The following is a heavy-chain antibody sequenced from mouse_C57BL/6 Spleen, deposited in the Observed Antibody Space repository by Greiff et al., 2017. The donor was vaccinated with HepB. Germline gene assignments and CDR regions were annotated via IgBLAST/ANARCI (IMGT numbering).Heavy chain of an antibody. V-gene: IGHV10-1*01. D-gene: IGHD1-1*01. Sequence: EVQGVESGGGLVQPKGSLKLSCAASGFSFNTYAMNWVRQAPGKGLEWVARIRSKSNNYATYYADSVKDRFTISRDDSESMLYLQMNNLKTEDTAMYYCVRALYYGSSYEGWFAYWGQGTLVTVSA. CDR1: GFSFNTYA. CDR2: IRSKSNNYAT. CDR3: VRALYYGSSYEGWFAY. J-gene: IGHJ3*01.